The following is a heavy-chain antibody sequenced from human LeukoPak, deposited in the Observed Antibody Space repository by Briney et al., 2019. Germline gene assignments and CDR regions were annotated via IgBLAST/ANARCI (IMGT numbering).Heavy chain of an antibody. V-gene: IGHV4-39*01. J-gene: IGHJ4*02. CDR2: IYYSGST. CDR3: ARVDMERRSFRANVGFDY. Sequence: PSETLSLTCTVSGASISSTTYYWGWIRQPPRKGLEWIASIYYSGSTYYNPSLKSRVTISVDTSKNQFSLKLSSVTAADTAVYYCARVDMERRSFRANVGFDYWGQGTLVTVSS. CDR1: GASISSTTYY. D-gene: IGHD1-1*01.